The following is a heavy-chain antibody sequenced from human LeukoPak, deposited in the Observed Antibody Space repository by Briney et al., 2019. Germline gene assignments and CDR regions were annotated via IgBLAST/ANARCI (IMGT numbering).Heavy chain of an antibody. CDR1: GLTFSSYS. CDR2: ISSSSSYI. V-gene: IGHV3-21*01. CDR3: ARGTDYDILTGYGT. J-gene: IGHJ5*02. Sequence: PGGSLRLSCAASGLTFSSYSMNWVRQAPGKGLGWVSSISSSSSYIYYADSVKGRFTISRDNAKNSLYLQMNSLRAEDTAVYYCARGTDYDILTGYGTWGQGTLVTVSS. D-gene: IGHD3-9*01.